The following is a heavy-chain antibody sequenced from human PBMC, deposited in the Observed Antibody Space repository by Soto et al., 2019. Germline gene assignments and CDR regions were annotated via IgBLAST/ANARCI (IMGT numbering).Heavy chain of an antibody. V-gene: IGHV1-69*10. CDR3: AGTIVVVVAATKYYMDV. CDR2: IIPILGIA. Sequence: GASVTVSCQASGGTFISYTISWVRQAPGQGLEWMGGIIPILGIANYAQKFQGRVTITADKSTSTAYMELSSLRSEDTAVYYCAGTIVVVVAATKYYMDVWGQGTTVTVSS. CDR1: GGTFISYT. J-gene: IGHJ6*03. D-gene: IGHD2-15*01.